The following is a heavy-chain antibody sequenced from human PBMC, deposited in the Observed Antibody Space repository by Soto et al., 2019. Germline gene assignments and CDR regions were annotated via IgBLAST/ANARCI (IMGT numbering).Heavy chain of an antibody. D-gene: IGHD5-12*01. CDR3: ARGNIVATNAFDY. J-gene: IGHJ4*02. CDR2: ISYDGSNK. CDR1: GFTFSSYA. V-gene: IGHV3-30-3*01. Sequence: GGSLRLSCAASGFTFSSYAMHWVRQAPGKGLEWVAVISYDGSNKYYADSVKGRFTISRDNSKNTLYLQMNSLRAEDTAVYYCARGNIVATNAFDYWGQGTLVTVSS.